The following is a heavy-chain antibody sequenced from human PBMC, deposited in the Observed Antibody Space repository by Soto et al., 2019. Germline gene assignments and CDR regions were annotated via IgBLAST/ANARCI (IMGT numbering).Heavy chain of an antibody. CDR2: IIPIFGTA. CDR3: AMSLNSYDSSGYLDY. J-gene: IGHJ4*02. D-gene: IGHD3-22*01. Sequence: QVQLVQSGAEVKKPGSSVKVSCKASGGTFSSYAISWVRQAPGQGLEWMGGIIPIFGTANYAQKFQGRVTIXXDXSXXTPYMELSSLRSEDTAVYYCAMSLNSYDSSGYLDYWGQGTLVTVSS. CDR1: GGTFSSYA. V-gene: IGHV1-69*12.